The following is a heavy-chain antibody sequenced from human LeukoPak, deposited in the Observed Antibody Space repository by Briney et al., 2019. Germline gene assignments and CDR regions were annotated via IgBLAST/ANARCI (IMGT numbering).Heavy chain of an antibody. CDR3: AKHGADIVVVPAAFEYFQH. V-gene: IGHV1-69*13. CDR1: GDAFSSYA. Sequence: ASVKVSCKASGDAFSSYAISWVRQAPGQGLEWMGGIIPIFGTANYAQKFQGRVTITADESTSTAYMELSSLRSEDTAVYYCAKHGADIVVVPAAFEYFQHWGQGTLVTVSS. CDR2: IIPIFGTA. D-gene: IGHD2-2*01. J-gene: IGHJ1*01.